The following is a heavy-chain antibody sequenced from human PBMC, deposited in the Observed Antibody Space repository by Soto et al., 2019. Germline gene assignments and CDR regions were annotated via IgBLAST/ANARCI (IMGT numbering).Heavy chain of an antibody. D-gene: IGHD3-3*02. J-gene: IGHJ1*01. V-gene: IGHV6-1*01. CDR2: TYYRSRWYD. CDR1: GDSVLNNRVS. CDR3: GGGGLGMIVSFFDL. Sequence: PSQTLSLTCAISGDSVLNNRVSWNWLRQSPSRGLEWLGRTYYRSRWYDDYAISVKGRMTINADSSKNQFSLQLNSVTPEDTAVFFCGGGGLGMIVSFFDLWGKGILVTVP.